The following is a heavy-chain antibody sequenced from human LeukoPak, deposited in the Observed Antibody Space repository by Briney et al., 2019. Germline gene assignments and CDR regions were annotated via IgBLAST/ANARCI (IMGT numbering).Heavy chain of an antibody. D-gene: IGHD4-11*01. CDR2: INSDGSST. CDR1: GFTFSSYW. J-gene: IGHJ6*03. CDR3: ARGLPYYYYMDV. Sequence: GRSLRLSCAASGFTFSSYWMHGVRHAPGKGLVWVSRINSDGSSTSYADSVKGRFTISRDNAKNTLYLQMNSLRAEDTAVYYCARGLPYYYYMDVWGKGTTVTVSS. V-gene: IGHV3-74*01.